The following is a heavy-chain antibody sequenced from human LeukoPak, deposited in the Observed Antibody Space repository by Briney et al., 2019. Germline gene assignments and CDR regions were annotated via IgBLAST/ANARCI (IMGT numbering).Heavy chain of an antibody. J-gene: IGHJ4*02. CDR1: GFTFTGYW. V-gene: IGHV3-7*01. CDR3: AREGEGYFDY. Sequence: GGSLRLSCAASGFTFTGYWMSWVRQAPGKGLEWVANIREDGSERHYVDSVKGRFTISRDNAKNSLFLQMNSLRAEDTAVYYCAREGEGYFDYWGQGTLVTVSS. CDR2: IREDGSER.